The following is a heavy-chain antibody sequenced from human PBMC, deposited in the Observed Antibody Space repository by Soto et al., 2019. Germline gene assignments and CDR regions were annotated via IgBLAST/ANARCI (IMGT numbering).Heavy chain of an antibody. CDR1: GGSISSGGYY. J-gene: IGHJ4*02. CDR3: ARAPIVVVPAAPTLLDY. D-gene: IGHD2-2*01. V-gene: IGHV4-31*03. Sequence: QVQLQESGPGLVKPSQTLSLTCTVSGGSISSGGYYWSWIRQHPGKGLEWIGYIYYSGSTYYNPSLKSRVTISVDTSKNQFSLKLNSVTAADTAVYYCARAPIVVVPAAPTLLDYWGQGTLVTVSS. CDR2: IYYSGST.